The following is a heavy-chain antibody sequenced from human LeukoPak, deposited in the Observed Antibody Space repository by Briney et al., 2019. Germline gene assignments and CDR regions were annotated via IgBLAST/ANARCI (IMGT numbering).Heavy chain of an antibody. D-gene: IGHD3-10*01. CDR2: ISSSGSTI. J-gene: IGHJ4*02. V-gene: IGHV3-48*03. Sequence: PGGSLRLSCAASGFTFSSYEMNWVRQAPGKGLEWVSYISSSGSTIYYADSVKGRFTISRDNAKNSLYLQMNSLRAEDTAVYYCASWITMVRGVVFDYWGQGTLVTVSS. CDR3: ASWITMVRGVVFDY. CDR1: GFTFSSYE.